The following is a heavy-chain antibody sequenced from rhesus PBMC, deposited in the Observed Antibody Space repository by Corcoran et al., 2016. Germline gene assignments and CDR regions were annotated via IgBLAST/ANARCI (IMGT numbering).Heavy chain of an antibody. J-gene: IGHJ4*01. V-gene: IGHV4-147*01. CDR1: GYSLSNNY. CDR3: ASLNTVNLDY. D-gene: IGHD4-23*01. Sequence: QVQLQESGPGLVKPSETLSLTCPVPGYSLSNNYWSWIRPPHGKGLEWIGDIDGSSGSTYYNPALKSRVTSSTDTSKNQFSLKLSSVTAADTAVYYCASLNTVNLDYWGQGVLVTVSS. CDR2: IDGSSGST.